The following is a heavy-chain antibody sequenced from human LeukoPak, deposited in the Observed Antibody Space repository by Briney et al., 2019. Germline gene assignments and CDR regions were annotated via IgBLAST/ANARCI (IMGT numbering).Heavy chain of an antibody. V-gene: IGHV3-7*01. CDR1: EFTVSDHW. CDR2: LKWDGSET. CDR3: ARGHYGMDV. J-gene: IGHJ6*02. Sequence: PGGSLRLSCVASEFTVSDHWMTWVRQAPGKGLEWVANLKWDGSETYYVDSVEGRFTISRDTAKNSVHLQMNNPRVEDTAVYYCARGHYGMDVWGQGATVTVSS.